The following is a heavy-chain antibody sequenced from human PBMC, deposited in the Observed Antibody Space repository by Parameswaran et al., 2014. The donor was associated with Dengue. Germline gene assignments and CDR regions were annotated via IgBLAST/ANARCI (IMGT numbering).Heavy chain of an antibody. D-gene: IGHD3-3*01. CDR2: INHSGST. J-gene: IGHJ4*02. CDR1: GGSFSGYY. V-gene: IGHV4-34*01. Sequence: SETLSLTCAVYGGSFSGYYWSWIRQPPGKGLEWIGEINHSGSTNYNPSLKSRVTISVDTSKNQFSLKLNSVTAADTAVYYCARGKPGDYDFWSGYYPYYFDYWGQGTLVTVSS. CDR3: ARGKPGDYDFWSGYYPYYFDY.